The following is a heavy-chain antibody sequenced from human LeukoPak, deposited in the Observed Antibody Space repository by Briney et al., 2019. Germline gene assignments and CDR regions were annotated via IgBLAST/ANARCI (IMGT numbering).Heavy chain of an antibody. CDR2: INPNSGST. Sequence: ASVKVSCKASGYTFTGYYMHWVRQAPGQGLEWMGWINPNSGSTNYAQKFQGRVTMTRDTSISTAYMELSRLRSDDTAVYYCARVKHYDFWSGYYYYMDVWGKGTTVTVSS. J-gene: IGHJ6*03. D-gene: IGHD3-3*01. V-gene: IGHV1-2*02. CDR1: GYTFTGYY. CDR3: ARVKHYDFWSGYYYYMDV.